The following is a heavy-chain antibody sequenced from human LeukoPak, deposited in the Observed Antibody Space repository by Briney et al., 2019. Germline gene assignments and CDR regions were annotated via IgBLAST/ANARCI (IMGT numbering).Heavy chain of an antibody. Sequence: GVLRLFCAASGFTFSSYSMNWVRQAPGKGLEWVSSISSSSSYIYYADSVKGRFTISRDNAKNSLYLQMNSLRAEDTAVYYCAREANWNARWGQGTLVTVSS. V-gene: IGHV3-21*01. CDR2: ISSSSSYI. CDR1: GFTFSSYS. CDR3: AREANWNAR. J-gene: IGHJ4*02. D-gene: IGHD1-20*01.